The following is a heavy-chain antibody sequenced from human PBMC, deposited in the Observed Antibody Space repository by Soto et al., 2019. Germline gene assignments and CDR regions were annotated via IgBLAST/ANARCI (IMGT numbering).Heavy chain of an antibody. V-gene: IGHV1-18*01. J-gene: IGHJ6*03. Sequence: ASVKVSCKASGYTFTSYRISWVRQAPGQGLEWMGWISAYNGNTNYAQKLQGRVTMTTDTSTSTAYMELRSLRSDDTAVYYCAREYRGAVLGYCSSTSCPSPYYYYYMDVWGKGTTVTVSS. CDR2: ISAYNGNT. D-gene: IGHD2-2*01. CDR1: GYTFTSYR. CDR3: AREYRGAVLGYCSSTSCPSPYYYYYMDV.